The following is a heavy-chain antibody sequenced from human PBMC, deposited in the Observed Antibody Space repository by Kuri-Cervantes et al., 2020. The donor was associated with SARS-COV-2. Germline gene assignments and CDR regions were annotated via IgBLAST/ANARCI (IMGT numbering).Heavy chain of an antibody. V-gene: IGHV3-73*01. CDR1: GFTFSSYA. J-gene: IGHJ4*02. Sequence: GGSLRLSCAASGFTFSSYAMHWVRQAPGKGLEWVGRIRSKANSYATAYAASVKGRFTISRDDSKNTTYLQMNSLRAEDTAVYYCARHTQGDNWGQGTLVTVSS. CDR3: ARHTQGDN. CDR2: IRSKANSYAT.